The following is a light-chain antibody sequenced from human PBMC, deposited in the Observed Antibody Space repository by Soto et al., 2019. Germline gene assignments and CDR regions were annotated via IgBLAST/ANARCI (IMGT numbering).Light chain of an antibody. Sequence: EIVLTHSPGTLSLSPGERATISCRASQSVSSSYLAWYQQKPGQAPRLLIYGASSRATGIPDRFSGSGSGTDFTLTISRLEPEDFAVYYCQQYGSSPPVTFGGGTKVDIK. J-gene: IGKJ4*01. CDR1: QSVSSSY. CDR3: QQYGSSPPVT. CDR2: GAS. V-gene: IGKV3-20*01.